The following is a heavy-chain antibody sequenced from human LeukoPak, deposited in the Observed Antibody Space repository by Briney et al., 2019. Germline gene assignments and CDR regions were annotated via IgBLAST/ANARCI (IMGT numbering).Heavy chain of an antibody. CDR3: AKNIRDQLLSGFNY. D-gene: IGHD2-2*01. CDR1: GFTFEASA. CDR2: ITGGGEST. Sequence: PGGSLRLSCAASGFTFEASAMSWVRQAPGKGLEWVAVITGGGESTYYADSVKGRFTISRDNSKKTLFLQVNSLRAEDTAVYFCAKNIRDQLLSGFNYWGQGIVVTVSS. J-gene: IGHJ4*02. V-gene: IGHV3-23*01.